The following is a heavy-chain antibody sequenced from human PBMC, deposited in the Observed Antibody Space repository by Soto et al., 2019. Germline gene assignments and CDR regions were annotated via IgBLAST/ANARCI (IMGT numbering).Heavy chain of an antibody. D-gene: IGHD3-10*01. Sequence: EVQLLESGGGLVQPGGSLRLSCAASGFTFSSYAMSWVRQAPGKGLEWVSAISGSGGSTYYADSVKGRFTISRDNAKNTLYLHMNSLRAEDTAVYYSAIASGWFGEFDYWRQGTLITVAS. CDR1: GFTFSSYA. J-gene: IGHJ4*02. CDR2: ISGSGGST. V-gene: IGHV3-23*01. CDR3: AIASGWFGEFDY.